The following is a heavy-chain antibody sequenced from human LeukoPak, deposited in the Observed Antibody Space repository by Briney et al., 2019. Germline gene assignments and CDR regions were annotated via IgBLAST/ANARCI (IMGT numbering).Heavy chain of an antibody. J-gene: IGHJ5*02. CDR2: ISGGGSIT. Sequence: GGSLRLSCAASGFTFSSYDMNWVRQAPGKGLEWVSYISGGGSITNYADSVKGRFTISRDNAKNSLYLQMTSLRAEDTAVYYCTRDLDGDYGYDWSDPWGQGTLVTGSS. V-gene: IGHV3-48*03. D-gene: IGHD4-17*01. CDR1: GFTFSSYD. CDR3: TRDLDGDYGYDWSDP.